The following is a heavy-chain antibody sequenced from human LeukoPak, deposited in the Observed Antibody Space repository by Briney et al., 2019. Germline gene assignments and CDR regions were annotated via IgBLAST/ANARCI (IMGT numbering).Heavy chain of an antibody. CDR2: ISPGGGST. Sequence: GGSLRLSCVASGFTFSSYAISWVRQAPGKGLEWDSAISPGGGSTFYADSVKGRFTISRDNSKSTLYLQMNSLRAEDTAVYYCAKFRSAAVADRGLDYWAEGTLVTVSS. J-gene: IGHJ4*02. D-gene: IGHD6-19*01. V-gene: IGHV3-23*01. CDR1: GFTFSSYA. CDR3: AKFRSAAVADRGLDY.